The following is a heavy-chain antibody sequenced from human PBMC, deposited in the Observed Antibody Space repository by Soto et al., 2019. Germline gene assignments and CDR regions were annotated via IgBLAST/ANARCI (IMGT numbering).Heavy chain of an antibody. CDR3: ARGDRGAFDL. CDR2: IHSDGSSK. D-gene: IGHD1-26*01. V-gene: IGHV3-74*01. CDR1: GFAFSYYW. Sequence: EVQLVESGGGLVRPGGSLRLSCAASGFAFSYYWMHWVRQAPGKGLVWVSRIHSDGSSKTYADFLKGRFIISRDHARNTVDLQMNSVRVEDTAVYYCARGDRGAFDLWGQGPVVTVSS. J-gene: IGHJ3*01.